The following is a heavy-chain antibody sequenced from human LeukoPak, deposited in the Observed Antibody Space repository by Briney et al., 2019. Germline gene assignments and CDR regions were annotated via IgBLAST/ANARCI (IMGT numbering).Heavy chain of an antibody. CDR1: GYTFTSYG. J-gene: IGHJ6*03. D-gene: IGHD2-2*01. CDR3: ARDFKKGYCSSTSCGYYYYMDV. V-gene: IGHV1-18*01. Sequence: ASVNVSCTASGYTFTSYGISWVRQAPGQGLEWMGWISAYNGNTNYAQKLQGRVTMTTDTSTSTAYMELRSLRSDDTAVYYCARDFKKGYCSSTSCGYYYYMDVWGKGTTVTVSS. CDR2: ISAYNGNT.